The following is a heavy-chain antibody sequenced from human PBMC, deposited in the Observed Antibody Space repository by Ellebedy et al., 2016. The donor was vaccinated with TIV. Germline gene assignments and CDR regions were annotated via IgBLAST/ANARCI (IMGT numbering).Heavy chain of an antibody. D-gene: IGHD3-10*01. CDR1: GGSISSHW. CDR2: IYYSGST. CDR3: TRGGRGLLRQTFDV. J-gene: IGHJ3*01. V-gene: IGHV4-59*11. Sequence: SETLSLTCTVSGGSISSHWWSWIRQSPGKGLEWIGHIYYSGSTNYNPSLRSRVTISVDTSKNQFSLNLNSVTAADTAVYYCTRGGRGLLRQTFDVWGQGTMVTVSS.